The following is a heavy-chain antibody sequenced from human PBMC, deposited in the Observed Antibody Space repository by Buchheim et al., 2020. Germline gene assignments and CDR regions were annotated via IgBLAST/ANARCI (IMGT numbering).Heavy chain of an antibody. D-gene: IGHD3-3*01. CDR1: GFTFSSYG. J-gene: IGHJ4*02. Sequence: QVQLVESGGGVVQPGGSLRLSCAASGFTFSSYGMHWVRQAPGKGLEWVAVISYDGSNKYYADSVKGRFTITRDNSNKPLYLQMNSLRAEDTAVYYCAKEASSFWSGYLFDYWGQGTL. CDR2: ISYDGSNK. V-gene: IGHV3-30*18. CDR3: AKEASSFWSGYLFDY.